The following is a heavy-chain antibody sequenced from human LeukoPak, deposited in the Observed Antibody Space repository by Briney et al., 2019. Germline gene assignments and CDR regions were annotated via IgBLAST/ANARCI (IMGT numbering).Heavy chain of an antibody. CDR1: GFTFSSYS. J-gene: IGHJ4*02. D-gene: IGHD3-9*01. CDR3: AKDFVRYNIQFDY. V-gene: IGHV3-21*04. CDR2: ISSSSSYI. Sequence: GGSLRLSCAASGFTFSSYSMSWVRQAPGKGLEWVSSISSSSSYIYYADSVKGRFTISRDNAKKSLYLQMNSLRAEDTALYYCAKDFVRYNIQFDYWGQGALVTVSS.